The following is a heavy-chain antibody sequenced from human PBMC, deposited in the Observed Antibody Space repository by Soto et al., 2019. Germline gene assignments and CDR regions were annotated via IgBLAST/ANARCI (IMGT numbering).Heavy chain of an antibody. D-gene: IGHD6-6*01. Sequence: GESLKISCAASGFTFSSFDMHWVRQAPGKGLEWVAVISHDGSNKYYKDSVKGRFTISRDSSKNTLYLQMNSLRAEDTAVYYCAKDWGIAARPKWFDPWGQGALVTVSS. CDR3: AKDWGIAARPKWFDP. V-gene: IGHV3-30-3*01. CDR1: GFTFSSFD. CDR2: ISHDGSNK. J-gene: IGHJ5*02.